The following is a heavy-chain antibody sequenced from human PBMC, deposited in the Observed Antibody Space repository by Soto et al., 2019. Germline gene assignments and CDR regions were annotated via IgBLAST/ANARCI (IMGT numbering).Heavy chain of an antibody. CDR1: GFTFSSYS. CDR3: ARDLVVLMVYAPPPGMDV. J-gene: IGHJ6*02. D-gene: IGHD2-8*01. V-gene: IGHV3-21*01. Sequence: GESLKISCAASGFTFSSYSMNWVRQAPGKGLEWVSSISSSSSYIYYADSVKGRFTISRDNAKNSLYLQMNSLRAEDTAVYYCARDLVVLMVYAPPPGMDVWGQGTTVTVSS. CDR2: ISSSSSYI.